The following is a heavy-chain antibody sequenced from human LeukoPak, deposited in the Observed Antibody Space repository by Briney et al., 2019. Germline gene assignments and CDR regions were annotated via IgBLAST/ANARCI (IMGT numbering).Heavy chain of an antibody. Sequence: SETLSLTCTVSGYSISSGYYWGCIRQPPGKGLEWIGSFDQSGSTYYNPSLKSRVTISVDTSKNQFSLKLSSVTAADTAVYYCARRYYDYVWGSYRRNWFDPWGQGTLVTVSS. CDR2: FDQSGST. J-gene: IGHJ5*02. V-gene: IGHV4-38-2*02. CDR3: ARRYYDYVWGSYRRNWFDP. CDR1: GYSISSGYY. D-gene: IGHD3-16*02.